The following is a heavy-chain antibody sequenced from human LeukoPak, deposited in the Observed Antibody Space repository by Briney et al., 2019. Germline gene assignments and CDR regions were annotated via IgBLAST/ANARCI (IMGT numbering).Heavy chain of an antibody. CDR1: GGSLSSYY. V-gene: IGHV4-59*12. D-gene: IGHD2-21*02. CDR2: IYYSGMT. Sequence: PSETLSLTCTVSGGSLSSYYWNWLRQPPGKGLEGIGYIYYSGMTNYNPSLTSGGTISVDKCKNQFSLKLSSVTAADTAVYYCARESVVVTASNYYYYMDVWGKGTTVTVSS. CDR3: ARESVVVTASNYYYYMDV. J-gene: IGHJ6*03.